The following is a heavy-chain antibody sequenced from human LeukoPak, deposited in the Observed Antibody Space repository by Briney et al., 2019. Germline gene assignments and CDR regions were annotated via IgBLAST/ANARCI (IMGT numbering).Heavy chain of an antibody. D-gene: IGHD1-26*01. Sequence: GGSLRLSCAASGFTFTTYWMNWVRQAPGKGLEWVANIKQDGTETYCVDSVKGRFTVSRDNAKNSVFLQMNGLRDDDTAVYYCARSLSHWELPTNYWGQGTLVTVSS. CDR3: ARSLSHWELPTNY. J-gene: IGHJ4*02. CDR2: IKQDGTET. V-gene: IGHV3-7*01. CDR1: GFTFTTYW.